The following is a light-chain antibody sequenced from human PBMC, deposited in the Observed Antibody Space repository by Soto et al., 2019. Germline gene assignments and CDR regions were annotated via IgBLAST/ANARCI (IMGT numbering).Light chain of an antibody. V-gene: IGLV1-47*02. CDR1: SSNIGLNY. Sequence: QSVLTQPPSASGTPGQRVTISCSGSSSNIGLNYVYWYQQLPGTAPKLLIHGNSQRPSGVPDRFSGSKSGTSASLAIIGLRAEDEAHYYCAAWDDSLRGVVFGGGTKLTVL. J-gene: IGLJ3*02. CDR3: AAWDDSLRGVV. CDR2: GNS.